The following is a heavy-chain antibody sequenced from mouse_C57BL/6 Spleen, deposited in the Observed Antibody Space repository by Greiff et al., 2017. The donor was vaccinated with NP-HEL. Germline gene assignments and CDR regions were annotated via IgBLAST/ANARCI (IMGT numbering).Heavy chain of an antibody. V-gene: IGHV1-26*01. CDR3: AREDSFDY. J-gene: IGHJ2*01. Sequence: EVQLQQSGPELVKPGASVKISCKASGYTFTDYYMNWVKQSHGKSLEWIGDINPNNGGTSYNQKFKGKATLTVDKSSSTAYMELRSLTSEDSAVYYCAREDSFDYWGQGTTLTVSS. CDR1: GYTFTDYY. CDR2: INPNNGGT.